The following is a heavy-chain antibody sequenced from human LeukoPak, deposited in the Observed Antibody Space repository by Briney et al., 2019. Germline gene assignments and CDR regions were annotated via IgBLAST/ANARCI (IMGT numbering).Heavy chain of an antibody. Sequence: SETLSLTCTVSGGSISSHYWSWIRQPPGKGLEWIGYIYYSGSTNYNPSLKSRVTISVDTSKNQFSLKLSSVTAADTAVYYCARAPGIAAAGWYFDLWGRGTLVTVSS. D-gene: IGHD6-13*01. CDR3: ARAPGIAAAGWYFDL. V-gene: IGHV4-59*08. CDR2: IYYSGST. CDR1: GGSISSHY. J-gene: IGHJ2*01.